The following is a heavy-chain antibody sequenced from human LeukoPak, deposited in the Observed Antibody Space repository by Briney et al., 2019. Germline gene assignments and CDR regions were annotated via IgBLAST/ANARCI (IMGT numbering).Heavy chain of an antibody. CDR3: ARGIAVPYPWFDP. CDR2: IYHSGST. CDR1: GYSISSGYY. Sequence: SETLSLTCTVSGYSISSGYYWGWIRQPPGKGLEWIGSIYHSGSTYYNPSLKSRVTISVDTSKNQFSLKLSSVTAADTAVYYCARGIAVPYPWFDPWGQGTLVTVSS. D-gene: IGHD6-19*01. V-gene: IGHV4-38-2*02. J-gene: IGHJ5*02.